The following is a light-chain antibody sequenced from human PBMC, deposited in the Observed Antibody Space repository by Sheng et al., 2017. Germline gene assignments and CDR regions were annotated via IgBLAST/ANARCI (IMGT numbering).Light chain of an antibody. Sequence: DIQMTQSPSSLSASVGDRVTITCQASQDINNYLNWYQQKPGKAPKLLIYDASNLETGVPSRFSGSGSATDFTFTISSLQPEDFATYYCQQHDNLPITFGQGTRLEIK. CDR3: QQHDNLPIT. V-gene: IGKV1-33*01. CDR2: DAS. J-gene: IGKJ5*01. CDR1: QDINNY.